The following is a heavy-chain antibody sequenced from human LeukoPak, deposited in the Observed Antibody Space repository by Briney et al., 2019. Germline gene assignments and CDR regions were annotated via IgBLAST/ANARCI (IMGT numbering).Heavy chain of an antibody. D-gene: IGHD4-17*01. CDR3: ARDQPFSTVTTRGDLDC. Sequence: ASVKVSCKASGYTFTSYDINWVRQAPGQGLEWMGWISAYNGNTNYAQKLQGRVTMTTDTSTSTAYMELRSLRSDDTAVYYCARDQPFSTVTTRGDLDCWGQGTLVTVSS. CDR1: GYTFTSYD. V-gene: IGHV1-18*01. J-gene: IGHJ4*02. CDR2: ISAYNGNT.